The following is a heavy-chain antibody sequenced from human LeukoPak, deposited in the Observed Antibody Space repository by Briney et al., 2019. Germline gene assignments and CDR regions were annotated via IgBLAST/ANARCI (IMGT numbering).Heavy chain of an antibody. CDR2: ISSSSSYI. J-gene: IGHJ6*04. D-gene: IGHD1-1*01. CDR3: ARKGYNWNDGVLYYYYYGMDV. V-gene: IGHV3-21*01. CDR1: GFTFSSYS. Sequence: GGSLRLSCAASGFTFSSYSMNWVRQAPGKGLEWVSSISSSSSYIYYADSVKGRFTISRDNAKNSLYLQMNSLRAEDTAVYYCARKGYNWNDGVLYYYYYGMDVWGKGTTVTVSS.